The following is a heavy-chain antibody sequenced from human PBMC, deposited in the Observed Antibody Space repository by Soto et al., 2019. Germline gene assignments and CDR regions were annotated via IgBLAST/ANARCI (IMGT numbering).Heavy chain of an antibody. CDR1: GGSVSSGSCY. V-gene: IGHV4-61*01. Sequence: SETLSLTCTVSGGSVSSGSCYWSWIRQPPGKGLEWIGYMYNSGNYDYNPSLKSRVTISVDTSKNQFSLKLNSVTAADTAVYYCACGSSASAYIDYWGQGTLVTVSS. D-gene: IGHD6-13*01. CDR3: ACGSSASAYIDY. CDR2: MYNSGNY. J-gene: IGHJ4*02.